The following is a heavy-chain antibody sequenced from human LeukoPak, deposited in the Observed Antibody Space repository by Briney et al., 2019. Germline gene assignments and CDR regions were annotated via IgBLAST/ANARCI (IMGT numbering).Heavy chain of an antibody. CDR2: IYSGGST. V-gene: IGHV3-53*01. J-gene: IGHJ4*02. Sequence: PGGSLRLSCAASGFTVSTYYMTWVRRAPGKGLEGVSVIYSGGSTYYADSVKGRFTVSRDNSKDTLYLQMNSLRAEDTAMYYCARGLGYCTSTTCLLPFDYWGQGTLVTVSS. CDR3: ARGLGYCTSTTCLLPFDY. D-gene: IGHD2-2*01. CDR1: GFTVSTYY.